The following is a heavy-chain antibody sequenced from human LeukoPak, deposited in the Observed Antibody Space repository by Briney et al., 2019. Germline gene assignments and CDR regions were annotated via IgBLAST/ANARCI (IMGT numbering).Heavy chain of an antibody. V-gene: IGHV5-51*01. CDR3: ARQVGSGSFTAYYYMDV. Sequence: GESLKISCQGSGYTFTSYWIGWVRQMPGKGLEWMGIIYPGDSDTRYSPSFQGQVTISADKSIITAYLQWSSLKASDTAKYYCARQVGSGSFTAYYYMDVWGKGTTVTVSS. CDR1: GYTFTSYW. D-gene: IGHD1-26*01. CDR2: IYPGDSDT. J-gene: IGHJ6*03.